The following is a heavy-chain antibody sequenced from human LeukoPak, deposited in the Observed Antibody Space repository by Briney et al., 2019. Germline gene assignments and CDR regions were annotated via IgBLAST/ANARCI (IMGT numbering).Heavy chain of an antibody. CDR2: ISGSGTST. Sequence: GGSLRLSCAASGFTFSSYWMSWVRQAPGKGLEWVSAISGSGTSTYYADSVKGRFTISRDTSKSTLYLQMNSLRAEDTALYYCAKAIVGVSGLGYWGQGTLVTVSS. J-gene: IGHJ4*02. V-gene: IGHV3-23*01. D-gene: IGHD1-26*01. CDR1: GFTFSSYW. CDR3: AKAIVGVSGLGY.